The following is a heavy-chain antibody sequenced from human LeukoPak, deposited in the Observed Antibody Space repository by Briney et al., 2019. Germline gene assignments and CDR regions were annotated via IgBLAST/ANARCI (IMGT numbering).Heavy chain of an antibody. CDR1: GFTFSSYA. CDR2: ISGSTGST. Sequence: GGSLRLSCAASGFTFSSYAMSWGRESPGVGREWGSFISGSTGSTYHADSVKGRFTPSRDTSNNTLYLHMDSLGAEDTAVYYCAKNQPDYCSGASCFSNFDHWGQGTLVTVSS. D-gene: IGHD2-15*01. CDR3: AKNQPDYCSGASCFSNFDH. J-gene: IGHJ4*02. V-gene: IGHV3-23*01.